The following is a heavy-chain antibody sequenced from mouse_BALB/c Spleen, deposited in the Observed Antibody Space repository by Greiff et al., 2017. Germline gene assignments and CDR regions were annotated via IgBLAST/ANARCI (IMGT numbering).Heavy chain of an antibody. CDR3: ARRYDGYYAFAY. Sequence: EVQRVESGGGLVKLGGSLKLSCAASGFTFSSYYMSWVRQTPEKRLELVAAINSNGGSTYYPDTVKGRFTISRDNAKNTLYLQMSSLKSEDTALYYCARRYDGYYAFAYWGQGTLVTVSA. CDR1: GFTFSSYY. D-gene: IGHD2-3*01. J-gene: IGHJ3*01. CDR2: INSNGGST. V-gene: IGHV5-6-2*01.